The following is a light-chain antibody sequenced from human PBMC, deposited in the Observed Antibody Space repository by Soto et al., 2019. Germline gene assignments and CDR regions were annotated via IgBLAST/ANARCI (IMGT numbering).Light chain of an antibody. J-gene: IGKJ1*01. Sequence: DVKMSQSPSTLSASVGDRVTITCRASQSISSWLAWYQQKPGKAPKLLIYDASSLESGVPSRFSGSGSGTDFTLTISSRQPEDFATYYCQQTNSFPRTFGQGSNV. CDR3: QQTNSFPRT. V-gene: IGKV1-5*01. CDR2: DAS. CDR1: QSISSW.